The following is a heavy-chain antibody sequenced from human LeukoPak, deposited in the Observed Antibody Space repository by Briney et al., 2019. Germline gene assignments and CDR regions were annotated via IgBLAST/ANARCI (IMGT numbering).Heavy chain of an antibody. Sequence: GGSLRLSCAASGFTFSSYSMNWVRQAPGKGLEWVSSISSSSSYIYCADSVKGRFTISRDNAKNSLYLQMNSLRAEDTAVYYCARGQYDFWSGYYMADPYYYYGMGVWGQGTTVTVSS. CDR1: GFTFSSYS. CDR3: ARGQYDFWSGYYMADPYYYYGMGV. D-gene: IGHD3-3*01. J-gene: IGHJ6*02. CDR2: ISSSSSYI. V-gene: IGHV3-21*01.